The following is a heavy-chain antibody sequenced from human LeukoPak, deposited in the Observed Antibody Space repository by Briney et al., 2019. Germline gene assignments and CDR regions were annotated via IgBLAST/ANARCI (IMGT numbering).Heavy chain of an antibody. Sequence: SETLSLTCTVSGGSISSYYWGWIRQPPGKGLEWIGSIYYSASTYYNPSLKSRVTISVDTSKNQFSLKLSSVTAADTAVYYCAREYYGSSRSNYFDYWGQGTLVTVSS. J-gene: IGHJ4*02. V-gene: IGHV4-39*01. CDR3: AREYYGSSRSNYFDY. CDR1: GGSISSYY. CDR2: IYYSAST. D-gene: IGHD3-10*01.